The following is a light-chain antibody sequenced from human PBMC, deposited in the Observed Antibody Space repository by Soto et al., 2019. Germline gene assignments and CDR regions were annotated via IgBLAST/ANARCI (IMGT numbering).Light chain of an antibody. CDR1: QSVSSN. V-gene: IGKV3-15*01. CDR3: LQYNDWPPWT. Sequence: EVVMTQSPATLSVSPGEGATLSCRASQSVSSNLVWYQQKPGQAPRLPIYGASTRATGVPARFSGSGSGTEFTLTISSLQSEDFAVYYCLQYNDWPPWTFGQGTKVDIK. J-gene: IGKJ1*01. CDR2: GAS.